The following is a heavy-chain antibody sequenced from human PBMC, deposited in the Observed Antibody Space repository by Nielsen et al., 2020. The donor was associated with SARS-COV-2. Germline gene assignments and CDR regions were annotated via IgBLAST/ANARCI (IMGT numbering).Heavy chain of an antibody. Sequence: GGSLRLSCAASGFTFSSYSMNWVRQAPGKGLEWVSSISSSSSYIYYADSVKGRFTISRDNAKNSLYLQMNSLRAEDTAVYYCARDRLHRYNYGGAFDIWGQGTMVTVSS. V-gene: IGHV3-21*01. CDR3: ARDRLHRYNYGGAFDI. J-gene: IGHJ3*02. CDR1: GFTFSSYS. D-gene: IGHD5-24*01. CDR2: ISSSSSYI.